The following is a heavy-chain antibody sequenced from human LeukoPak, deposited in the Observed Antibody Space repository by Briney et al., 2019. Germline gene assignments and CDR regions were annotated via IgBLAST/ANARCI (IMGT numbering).Heavy chain of an antibody. D-gene: IGHD3-22*01. J-gene: IGHJ1*01. V-gene: IGHV4-61*02. CDR2: IYTSGST. CDR1: GGSISSGSYY. CDR3: AREGYYDSSGYYFQH. Sequence: PSQTLSLTCTVSGGSISSGSYYWSWIRQPAGKGLEWIGRIYTSGSTNYNPSLKSRVTISVDTSKNQFSLKLSSVTAADTAVYYCAREGYYDSSGYYFQHWGQGTLVTVSS.